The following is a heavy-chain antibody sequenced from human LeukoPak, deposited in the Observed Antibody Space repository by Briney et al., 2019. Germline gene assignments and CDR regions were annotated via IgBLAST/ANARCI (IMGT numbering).Heavy chain of an antibody. CDR3: ARQSSSWYGAFDY. D-gene: IGHD6-13*01. CDR1: GFTFSSYA. J-gene: IGHJ4*02. Sequence: PGGSLRLSCSASGFTFSSYAMHWVRQAPGKGLEYVSAISSNGGSTYYADSVKGRFTISRDNSKNTLYLQMSSLRDEDAAVYYCARQSSSWYGAFDYWGQGTLVTVSS. CDR2: ISSNGGST. V-gene: IGHV3-64D*06.